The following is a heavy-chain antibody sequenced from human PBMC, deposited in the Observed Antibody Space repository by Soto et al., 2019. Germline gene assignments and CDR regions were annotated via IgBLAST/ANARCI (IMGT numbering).Heavy chain of an antibody. CDR1: GGSISSFY. V-gene: IGHV4-59*01. CDR2: IYNSGST. Sequence: PSETLSLTCTVSGGSISSFYWSWIRQPPGKGLEWIGYIYNSGSTNYNPSLKSRVTISVGTSKNQFSLKLSSVTAADTAVYYCASSTPRLAAAGFVYWGQGTLVTVSS. D-gene: IGHD6-13*01. J-gene: IGHJ4*02. CDR3: ASSTPRLAAAGFVY.